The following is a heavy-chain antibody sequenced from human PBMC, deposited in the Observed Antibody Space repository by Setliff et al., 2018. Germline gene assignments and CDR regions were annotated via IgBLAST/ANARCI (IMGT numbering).Heavy chain of an antibody. CDR1: ADTFTGYY. V-gene: IGHV1-2*02. CDR2: INGNSGVR. CDR3: ARDLDYQYYYETSGRDAFDI. Sequence: ASVKVSCKASADTFTGYYVHWVRQAPGQGLEWMGWINGNSGVRNYAQKLQGRVTMTTDTSTSTAYMELRSLRSDDTAVYYCARDLDYQYYYETSGRDAFDIWGLGTMVTV. J-gene: IGHJ3*02. D-gene: IGHD3-22*01.